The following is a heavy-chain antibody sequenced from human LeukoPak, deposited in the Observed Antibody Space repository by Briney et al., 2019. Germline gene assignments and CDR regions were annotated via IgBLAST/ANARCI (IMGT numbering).Heavy chain of an antibody. CDR1: GFTFSNYA. CDR2: ISGSGGIA. Sequence: PGGSLRLSCAASGFTFSNYAMSWVRQAPGKGLEWVSHISGSGGIAYYADSVKGWFTISRDNSKNTLYLQMNSLRAEDTAVYYCARGSLGTTTVDYWGQGTLVTVSS. D-gene: IGHD1-26*01. J-gene: IGHJ4*02. CDR3: ARGSLGTTTVDY. V-gene: IGHV3-23*01.